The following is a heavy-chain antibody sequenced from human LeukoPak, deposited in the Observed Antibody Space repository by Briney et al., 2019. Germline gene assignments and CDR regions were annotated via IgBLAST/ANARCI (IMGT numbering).Heavy chain of an antibody. J-gene: IGHJ5*02. CDR3: ARDRKIVVVPAASNWFDP. V-gene: IGHV1-2*02. D-gene: IGHD2-2*01. Sequence: GASVKVSCKASGYTFTGYYMHWVRQAPGQGLEWMGWINPNSGGTNYAQKFQGRVTMTRDTSISTAYMELSRLRSDDTAVHYCARDRKIVVVPAASNWFDPWGQGTLVTVSS. CDR2: INPNSGGT. CDR1: GYTFTGYY.